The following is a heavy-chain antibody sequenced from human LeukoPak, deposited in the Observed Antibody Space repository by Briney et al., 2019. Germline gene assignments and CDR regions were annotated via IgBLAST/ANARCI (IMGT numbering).Heavy chain of an antibody. CDR2: INHSGST. V-gene: IGHV4-34*01. CDR3: ARNRCGSGARPGFQH. D-gene: IGHD3-10*01. Sequence: PSETLSLTCAVYGGSFSGYYWSWIRQPPGKGLEWIGEINHSGSTNYNPSLKSRVTISVDTSKNQFSLKLSSVTAADTAVYYCARNRCGSGARPGFQHWGQGTLVTVSS. J-gene: IGHJ1*01. CDR1: GGSFSGYY.